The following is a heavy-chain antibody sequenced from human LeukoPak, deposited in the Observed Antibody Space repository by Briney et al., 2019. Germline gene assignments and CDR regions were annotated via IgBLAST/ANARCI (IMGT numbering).Heavy chain of an antibody. Sequence: GGSLRLSCEGSGFTFSNYWMGWVRQDPGKGLQWVANIKTDGSEKYYVDSVKGRFTISRDNAKNSLYLQMNSLRAEDTAVYYCARGSRWQLLNWFDPWGQGTLVTVSS. V-gene: IGHV3-7*01. D-gene: IGHD5-24*01. CDR3: ARGSRWQLLNWFDP. CDR2: IKTDGSEK. J-gene: IGHJ5*02. CDR1: GFTFSNYW.